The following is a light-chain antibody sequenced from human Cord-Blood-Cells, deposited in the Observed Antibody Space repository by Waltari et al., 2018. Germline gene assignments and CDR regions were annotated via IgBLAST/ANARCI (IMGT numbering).Light chain of an antibody. CDR2: AAS. J-gene: IGKJ2*01. CDR1: QSISSY. V-gene: IGKV1-39*01. Sequence: DIQMTQSPSSLSASVGDRVTITCRARQSISSYLNWYQQKPGKAPKLLIYAASSLQSGVPSRVSGSGSGTDFTLTISSLQPEDFATYYCQQSYSTPYTFGQGTKLEIK. CDR3: QQSYSTPYT.